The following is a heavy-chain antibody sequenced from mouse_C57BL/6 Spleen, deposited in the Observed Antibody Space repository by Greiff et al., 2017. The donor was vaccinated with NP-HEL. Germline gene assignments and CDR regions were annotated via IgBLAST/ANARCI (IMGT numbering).Heavy chain of an antibody. J-gene: IGHJ2*01. Sequence: EVMLVESEGGLVQPGSSMKLSCTASGFTFSDYYMAWVRQVPEKGLEWVANINYDGSSTYYLDSLKSRFIISRDNAKNILYLQMSSLKSEDTATYYCAREGYLDYWGQGTTLTVSS. CDR2: INYDGSST. V-gene: IGHV5-16*01. CDR1: GFTFSDYY. CDR3: AREGYLDY.